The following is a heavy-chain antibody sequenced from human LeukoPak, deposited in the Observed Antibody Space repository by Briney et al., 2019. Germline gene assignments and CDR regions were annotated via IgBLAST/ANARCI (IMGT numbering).Heavy chain of an antibody. Sequence: GGSLRLSCAASGFTVGNSYLNWVRQAPGQGLVWVSVIYSGGHTYYADSVKGGFTISRDNSKNTLYLQMNSLTVEDTAVYYCARETSGSHWNWGQGALVTVSS. CDR2: IYSGGHT. D-gene: IGHD1-26*01. V-gene: IGHV3-66*01. CDR3: ARETSGSHWN. J-gene: IGHJ4*02. CDR1: GFTVGNSY.